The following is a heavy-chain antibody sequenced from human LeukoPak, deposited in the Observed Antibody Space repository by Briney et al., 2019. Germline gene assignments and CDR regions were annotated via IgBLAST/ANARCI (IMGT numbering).Heavy chain of an antibody. D-gene: IGHD3-10*01. Sequence: SETLSLTCGVSGGSFSGYYWSWIRQPPGEALDWIGEINRGGSTNYNSSLKSRVTISVDTSKNQFSLKLSSVTAADTAVYYCARGYGSGSYFNYWGQGTLVTVSS. CDR1: GGSFSGYY. J-gene: IGHJ4*02. CDR3: ARGYGSGSYFNY. V-gene: IGHV4-34*01. CDR2: INRGGST.